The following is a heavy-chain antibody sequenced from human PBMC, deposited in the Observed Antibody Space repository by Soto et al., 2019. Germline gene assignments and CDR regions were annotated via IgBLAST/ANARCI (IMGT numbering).Heavy chain of an antibody. CDR3: ARSPSRMAAETQLDP. Sequence: QVQLVQSGAEVRKPGASVKISCKASGYTFTSYAIHWLRQAPGQRLEWMGWINGGAGDTRYSVNSQGRVTFTRDTAATTAFMDLSSLSSADTAIYYCARSPSRMAAETQLDPWGQGTLVTVS. CDR2: INGGAGDT. D-gene: IGHD6-6*01. J-gene: IGHJ5*02. V-gene: IGHV1-3*01. CDR1: GYTFTSYA.